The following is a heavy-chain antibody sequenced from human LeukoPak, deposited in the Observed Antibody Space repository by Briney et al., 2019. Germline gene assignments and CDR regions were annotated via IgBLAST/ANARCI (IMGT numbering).Heavy chain of an antibody. CDR1: GYTFTSYD. CDR2: MNPNSGNT. V-gene: IGHV1-8*03. CDR3: ARAGLIYYMDV. D-gene: IGHD2-8*01. Sequence: ASVKVSCKASGYTFTSYDINWVRQATGQGLEWLGWMNPNSGNTGYAQKFQGRVTITRNTSISTDYMELSSLRSEDTAVYYCARAGLIYYMDVWGKGTTVTVSS. J-gene: IGHJ6*03.